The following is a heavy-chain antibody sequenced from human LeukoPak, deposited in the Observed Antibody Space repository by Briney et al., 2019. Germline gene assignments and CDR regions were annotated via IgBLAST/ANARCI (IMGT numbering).Heavy chain of an antibody. J-gene: IGHJ5*02. CDR2: IYYSGST. CDR1: GGSISSGGYY. CDR3: ARQVGDFWSGYYPYNWFDP. D-gene: IGHD3-3*01. Sequence: PSETLSLTCTVSGGSISSGGYYWSWIRQHPGKGLEWIGYIYYSGSTYYNPSLKSRVTISVDTSKNQFSLKLSSVTAADTAVYYCARQVGDFWSGYYPYNWFDPWGQGTLVTVSS. V-gene: IGHV4-31*03.